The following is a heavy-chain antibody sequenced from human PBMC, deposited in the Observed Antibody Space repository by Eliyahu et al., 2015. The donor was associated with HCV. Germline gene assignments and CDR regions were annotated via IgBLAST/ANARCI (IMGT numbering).Heavy chain of an antibody. Sequence: EVHLVESGGGLIHPGGSLRLSCAASGFAVNENYMHWVRQAPGKGLEWVAVIYSAGTTYHADSLKGRFTISRDISKNTLYLQMNSLRVEDTARYYCVIEGERGTSYGEFHYWGKGTLVTVSS. CDR2: IYSAGTT. V-gene: IGHV3-53*01. CDR3: VIEGERGTSYGEFHY. J-gene: IGHJ4*02. CDR1: GFAVNENY. D-gene: IGHD5-18*01.